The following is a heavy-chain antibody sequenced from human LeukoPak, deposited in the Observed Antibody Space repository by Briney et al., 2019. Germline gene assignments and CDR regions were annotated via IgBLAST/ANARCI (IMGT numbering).Heavy chain of an antibody. D-gene: IGHD3-22*01. V-gene: IGHV3-73*01. CDR3: TRSERSSGYRAFGY. J-gene: IGHJ4*02. Sequence: PGGSLRLSCAPSGFTFSGSAMHWVRQASGKGLEWVGRIRSKANSYATAYAASVKGRFTISRDDSKNTAYLQMNSLKTEDTAVYYCTRSERSSGYRAFGYWGQGTLVTVSS. CDR2: IRSKANSYAT. CDR1: GFTFSGSA.